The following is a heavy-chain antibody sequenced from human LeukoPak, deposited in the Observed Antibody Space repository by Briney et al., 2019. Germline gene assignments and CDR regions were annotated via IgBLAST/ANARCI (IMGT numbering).Heavy chain of an antibody. V-gene: IGHV3-33*01. CDR2: IWYDGSNK. CDR1: GFTFSSYG. J-gene: IGHJ6*02. D-gene: IGHD1-14*01. Sequence: GGSLRLSCAASGFTFSSYGMHWVRQAPGKGLEWVAVIWYDGSNKYYADSVKGRFTISRDNSKNTLYLQMNSLRAEDTAVYYCARGTLPTYYYYGMDVWGQGTTVTVSS. CDR3: ARGTLPTYYYYGMDV.